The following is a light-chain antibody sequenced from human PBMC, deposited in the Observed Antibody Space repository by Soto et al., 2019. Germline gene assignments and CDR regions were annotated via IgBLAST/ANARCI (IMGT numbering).Light chain of an antibody. CDR1: QSVTSNY. CDR2: GAS. Sequence: EIVLTQSPGTLSLSPGQRATLSCRASQSVTSNYLAWYQQRPGQAPRLLIYGASIRATGIPDTFSGGGSGTDFTLTISRLEPEDFAVYYCQQYGNSPWTFGQGTKVDIK. J-gene: IGKJ1*01. V-gene: IGKV3-20*01. CDR3: QQYGNSPWT.